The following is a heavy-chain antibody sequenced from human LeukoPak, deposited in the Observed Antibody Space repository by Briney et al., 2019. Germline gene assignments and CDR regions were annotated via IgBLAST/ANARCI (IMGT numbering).Heavy chain of an antibody. CDR1: GGTFSSYA. V-gene: IGHV1-69*13. J-gene: IGHJ4*02. CDR3: ARSPQWGDYFDY. D-gene: IGHD3-16*01. Sequence: ASVKVSCKASGGTFSSYAISWVRQAPGQGLEWMGGIIPIFGTANYAQKFQGRVTITADESTSTAYMELSSLRSEDTAVYYCARSPQWGDYFDYWGQGTLVTVSS. CDR2: IIPIFGTA.